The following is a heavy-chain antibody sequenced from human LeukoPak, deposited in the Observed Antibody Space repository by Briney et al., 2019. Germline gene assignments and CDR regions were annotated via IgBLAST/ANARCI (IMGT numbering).Heavy chain of an antibody. Sequence: GGSLRLSCAASGFTFSSYAMSWVRQAPGKGLEWVSYISSSGSTIYYADSVKGRFTISRDNAKNSLYLQMNSLRAEDTAVYYCAGNRILTGYYLFDYWGQGTLVTVSS. D-gene: IGHD3-9*01. CDR2: ISSSGSTI. V-gene: IGHV3-48*04. CDR3: AGNRILTGYYLFDY. J-gene: IGHJ4*02. CDR1: GFTFSSYA.